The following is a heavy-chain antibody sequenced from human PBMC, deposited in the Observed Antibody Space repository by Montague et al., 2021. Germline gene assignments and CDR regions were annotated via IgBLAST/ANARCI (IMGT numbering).Heavy chain of an antibody. CDR3: AKDSVSSWAAPYYYYMDV. CDR2: INGFGTNT. Sequence: SLRLSCAASGFTFSLYAMSWARQAPGKGLEWVSRINGFGTNTYYADSVKGRFTISRDNSKNTLDLQMNSLRAEDTAVYYCAKDSVSSWAAPYYYYMDVWGKGTTVTVSS. CDR1: GFTFSLYA. V-gene: IGHV3-23*01. D-gene: IGHD6-13*01. J-gene: IGHJ6*03.